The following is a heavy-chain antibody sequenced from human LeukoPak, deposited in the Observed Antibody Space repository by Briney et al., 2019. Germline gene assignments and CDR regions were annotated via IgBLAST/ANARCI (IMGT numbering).Heavy chain of an antibody. CDR1: ADSVSSNNAA. Sequence: SQTLSLTCAISADSVSSNNAAWNWIRQSPSRRFEWLGRTYFRSKWYNDYAASVKSRITVNPDTSKNHFSLQLCSVTPEDTAVYYCARTYGGNCDYWGQGTLVTVSS. V-gene: IGHV6-1*01. CDR2: TYFRSKWYN. J-gene: IGHJ4*02. D-gene: IGHD4-23*01. CDR3: ARTYGGNCDY.